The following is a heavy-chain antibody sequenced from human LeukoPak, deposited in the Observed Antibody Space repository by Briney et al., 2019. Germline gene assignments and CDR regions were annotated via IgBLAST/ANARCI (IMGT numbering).Heavy chain of an antibody. CDR3: ARALWGDYAGFDF. J-gene: IGHJ4*02. V-gene: IGHV4-4*07. Sequence: LETLSLICSVSGGSMNSSYWSCIRHPARKGREWCGLIYSAGNNNYNPTLKSRVTMSVNTSNNQFSLKLSSVIAAYTAVYYCARALWGDYAGFDFWGQGTLVTVSS. CDR1: GGSMNSSY. D-gene: IGHD4-17*01. CDR2: IYSAGNN.